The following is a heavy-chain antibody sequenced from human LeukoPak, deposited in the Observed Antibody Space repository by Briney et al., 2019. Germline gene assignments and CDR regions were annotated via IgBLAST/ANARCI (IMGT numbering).Heavy chain of an antibody. CDR2: MNPNSGNT. V-gene: IGHV1-8*01. CDR3: ARAKCSGGSCWALDYYYYYMDV. Sequence: SVKVSCKASGYTFTSYDINWARQATGQGLEWMGWMNPNSGNTGYAQKLQGRVTMTTDTSTSTAYMELRSLRSDDTAVYYCARAKCSGGSCWALDYYYYYMDVWGKGTTVTISS. CDR1: GYTFTSYD. D-gene: IGHD2-15*01. J-gene: IGHJ6*03.